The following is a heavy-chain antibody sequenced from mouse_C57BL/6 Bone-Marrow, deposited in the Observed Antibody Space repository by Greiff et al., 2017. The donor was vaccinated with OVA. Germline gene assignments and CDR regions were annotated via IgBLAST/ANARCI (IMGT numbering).Heavy chain of an antibody. V-gene: IGHV14-4*01. CDR2: IDPENGDT. Sequence: MQLKESGAELVRPGASVKLSCTASGFNIKDDYMHWVKQRPEQGLEWIGWIDPENGDTEYASKFQGKATITADTSSNTAYLQLSSLTSEDTAVYYCTTGYDYPFAYWGQGTLVTVSA. CDR3: TTGYDYPFAY. CDR1: GFNIKDDY. J-gene: IGHJ3*01. D-gene: IGHD2-4*01.